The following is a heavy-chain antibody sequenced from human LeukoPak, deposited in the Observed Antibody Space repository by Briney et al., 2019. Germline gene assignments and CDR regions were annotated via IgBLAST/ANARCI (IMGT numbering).Heavy chain of an antibody. CDR3: ARDPGMIVVDYFDY. D-gene: IGHD3-22*01. CDR2: ISSSSSYI. J-gene: IGHJ4*02. CDR1: GFTFSTFG. Sequence: GGSLRLSCAASGFTFSTFGMNWVRQAPGKGLEWVSFISSSSSYIYYADSVKGRFTISRDNAKNSLYLQMNSLRAEDTAVYYCARDPGMIVVDYFDYWGQGTLVTVSS. V-gene: IGHV3-21*01.